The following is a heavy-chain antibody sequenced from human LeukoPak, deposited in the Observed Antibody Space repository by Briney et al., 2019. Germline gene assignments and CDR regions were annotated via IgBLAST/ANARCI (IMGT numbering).Heavy chain of an antibody. J-gene: IGHJ4*02. CDR2: IYSGGST. CDR3: ARVGITISYYFDY. Sequence: GGSLRLSCAASGFTVSSNYMSWVRQAPGKGLEWVSVIYSGGSTYYADSVKGRSTISRDNSRNTLYLQMNSLRAEDTAVYYCARVGITISYYFDYWGQGTLVTVSS. D-gene: IGHD3-9*01. V-gene: IGHV3-53*01. CDR1: GFTVSSNY.